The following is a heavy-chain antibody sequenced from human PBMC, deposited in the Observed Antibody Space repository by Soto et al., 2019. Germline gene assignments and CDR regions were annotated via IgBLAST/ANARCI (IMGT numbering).Heavy chain of an antibody. J-gene: IGHJ4*02. V-gene: IGHV3-74*01. Sequence: PGGSLRLSCAASGFTFSNYWMHWVRQTPGKGLVWVSRINGEGSGTSYADSVEGRFTISRDNVKNTLFLQMNSLTAEDTAMYYCTTVFDFWGQGALVTVSS. CDR2: INGEGSGT. CDR3: TTVFDF. CDR1: GFTFSNYW.